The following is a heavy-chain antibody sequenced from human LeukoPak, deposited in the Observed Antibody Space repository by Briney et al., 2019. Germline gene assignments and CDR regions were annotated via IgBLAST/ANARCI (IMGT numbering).Heavy chain of an antibody. J-gene: IGHJ4*02. CDR2: MNPNSGNT. CDR1: GYTFTGYY. V-gene: IGHV1-8*02. CDR3: ARFGDYDILTGYERPFDY. Sequence: ASVKVSCKASGYTFTGYYMHWVRQAPGQGLEWMGWMNPNSGNTGYAQKFQGRVTMTRNTTISTAYMELSSLRSEDTAVYYCARFGDYDILTGYERPFDYWGQGTLVTVSS. D-gene: IGHD3-9*01.